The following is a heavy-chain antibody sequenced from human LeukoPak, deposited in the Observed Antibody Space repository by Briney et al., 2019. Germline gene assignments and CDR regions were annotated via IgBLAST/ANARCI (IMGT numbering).Heavy chain of an antibody. CDR3: ATDGSGFFDY. CDR1: GYTLTELS. CDR2: SDPEDGET. V-gene: IGHV1-24*01. Sequence: GASVKVSCKVSGYTLTELSMHWVRQAPGKGLEWMGGSDPEDGETIYAQKFQGRVTMTEDTSTDTAYMELSSLRSEDAAVYYCATDGSGFFDYWGQGTLVTVSS. D-gene: IGHD3-22*01. J-gene: IGHJ4*02.